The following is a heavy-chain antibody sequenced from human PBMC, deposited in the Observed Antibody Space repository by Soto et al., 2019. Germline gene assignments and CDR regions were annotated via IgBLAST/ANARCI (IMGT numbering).Heavy chain of an antibody. V-gene: IGHV4-59*08. Sequence: NPSETLSLTCTVSGGSISGYYWSWIRQPPGKGLEWIGYIYYSGSINYNPSLKSRITISVDTSKNQLSLKLTSVSAADTAVYYCARQPPDTAAFDIWGQGTMVTVSS. CDR3: ARQPPDTAAFDI. J-gene: IGHJ3*02. CDR2: IYYSGSI. CDR1: GGSISGYY. D-gene: IGHD5-18*01.